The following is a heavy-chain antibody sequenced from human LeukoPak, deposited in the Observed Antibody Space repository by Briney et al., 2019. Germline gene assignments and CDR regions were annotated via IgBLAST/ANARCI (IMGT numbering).Heavy chain of an antibody. V-gene: IGHV3-48*01. CDR3: AGDYGDYGEYFDH. D-gene: IGHD4-17*01. Sequence: GGSLRLPCAASGFTFSSYSMNWVGQAPGKGLEWISYISSRSTTIYYADSVKGRFTISRDNAKNSLYLQTNSLRGEDTAVYYCAGDYGDYGEYFDHWGQGTLVTVSS. CDR2: ISSRSTTI. J-gene: IGHJ4*02. CDR1: GFTFSSYS.